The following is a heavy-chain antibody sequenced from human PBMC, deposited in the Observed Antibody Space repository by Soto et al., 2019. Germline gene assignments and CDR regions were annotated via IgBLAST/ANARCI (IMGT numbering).Heavy chain of an antibody. V-gene: IGHV1-69*13. CDR2: IIPIFGTA. J-gene: IGHJ4*02. Sequence: SVKVSCKASGGTFSSYAISWVRQAPGQGLEWMGGIIPIFGTANYAQKFQGRVTITADESTSTAYMELSSLRSEDTAVYYCARTPRLYSSSSTGSDYWGQGTLVTVSS. CDR3: ARTPRLYSSSSTGSDY. CDR1: GGTFSSYA. D-gene: IGHD6-6*01.